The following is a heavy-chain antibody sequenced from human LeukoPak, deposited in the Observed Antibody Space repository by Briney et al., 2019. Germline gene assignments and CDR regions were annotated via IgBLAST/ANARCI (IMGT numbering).Heavy chain of an antibody. V-gene: IGHV1-24*01. Sequence: ASVKVSCKVSGYTLTELSMHWVRQAPGKGLEWMGGFDPEDGETIYAQKFQGRVTMTEDTSTDTAYVELSSLRSEDTAVYYCATPSDYGSGSYGAFDIWGQGTMVTVSS. D-gene: IGHD3-10*01. CDR1: GYTLTELS. CDR3: ATPSDYGSGSYGAFDI. J-gene: IGHJ3*02. CDR2: FDPEDGET.